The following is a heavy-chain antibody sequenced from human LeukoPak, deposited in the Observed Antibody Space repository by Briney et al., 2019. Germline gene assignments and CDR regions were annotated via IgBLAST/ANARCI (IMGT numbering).Heavy chain of an antibody. D-gene: IGHD4-17*01. Sequence: SETLSLTCAVYRESFSGYYWCWIRQPPGKGRGWIGEINHSGSTNYNPSLKSRVTISVDTSKNQFSLKLSPVTAAETAWYYCARESTVTRYFHLGARGTLVTLSS. CDR2: INHSGST. J-gene: IGHJ2*01. CDR3: ARESTVTRYFHL. CDR1: RESFSGYY. V-gene: IGHV4-34*01.